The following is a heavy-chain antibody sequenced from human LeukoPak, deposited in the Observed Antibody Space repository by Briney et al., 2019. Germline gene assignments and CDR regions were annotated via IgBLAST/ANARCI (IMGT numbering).Heavy chain of an antibody. D-gene: IGHD5-24*01. Sequence: SVKVSCKASGGAFSSYAISWVRQAPGQGLERMGGIIPIFGTANYAQKFQGRVTITTDESTSTAYMELSSLRSEDTAVYYCARGRWLQLGDAFDIWGQGTMVTVSS. CDR1: GGAFSSYA. V-gene: IGHV1-69*05. CDR2: IIPIFGTA. CDR3: ARGRWLQLGDAFDI. J-gene: IGHJ3*02.